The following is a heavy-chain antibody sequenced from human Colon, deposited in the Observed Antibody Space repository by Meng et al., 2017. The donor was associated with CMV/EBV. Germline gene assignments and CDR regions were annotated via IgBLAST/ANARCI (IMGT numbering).Heavy chain of an antibody. Sequence: ASVKVSCKASGYTFTNYYIHWVRQAPGQGPEWMGWMSTYSGDTDYSQKFQGRVIMTRDTSTNTAFLELGSLRSDDTAVYYCARDGSGYCSGTSCYEAFDYWGQGTLVTVSS. V-gene: IGHV1-2*02. J-gene: IGHJ4*02. D-gene: IGHD2-2*01. CDR1: GYTFTNYY. CDR3: ARDGSGYCSGTSCYEAFDY. CDR2: MSTYSGDT.